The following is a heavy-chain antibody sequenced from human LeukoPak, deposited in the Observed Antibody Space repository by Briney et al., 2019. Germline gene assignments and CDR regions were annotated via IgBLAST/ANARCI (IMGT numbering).Heavy chain of an antibody. J-gene: IGHJ4*02. CDR3: AKDGGIVTTYFDY. V-gene: IGHV3-23*01. CDR1: GFTFSSYA. Sequence: GGSLRLSCAASGFTFSSYAMSWVRQAPGKGLEWVSAISGSGGSTYYADSVKGRFTISRDNSKNTLYLQMNSLRAEVTAVYYCAKDGGIVTTYFDYWGQGTLVTVSS. D-gene: IGHD5-12*01. CDR2: ISGSGGST.